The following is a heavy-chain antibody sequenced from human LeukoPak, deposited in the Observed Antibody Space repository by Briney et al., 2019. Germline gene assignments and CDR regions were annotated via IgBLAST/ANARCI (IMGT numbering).Heavy chain of an antibody. V-gene: IGHV3-7*03. CDR3: ATSYYDFYYFDY. Sequence: PGGSLRLSCAASGFTFSDYYMSWVRQAPGKGLEWVANIKQDGSKEYYVDSVKGRFTISRDNSKNTLYLQMNSLRAEDTALYYCATSYYDFYYFDYWGQGTLVTVSS. J-gene: IGHJ4*02. CDR2: IKQDGSKE. CDR1: GFTFSDYY. D-gene: IGHD3-3*01.